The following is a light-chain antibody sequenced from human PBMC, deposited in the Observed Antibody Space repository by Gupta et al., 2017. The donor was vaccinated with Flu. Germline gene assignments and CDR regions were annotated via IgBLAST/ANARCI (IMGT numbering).Light chain of an antibody. V-gene: IGKV1-5*03. Sequence: DIQLTQSPSTLAASVGDRVTITCRASQSISTWLAWYQQKPGTAPKLLIYNASTLESGVPSRFSGSGSGTEFTLAISSLQPDDFATYYCQQFISYPYSFGPGTKLEIK. CDR1: QSISTW. CDR2: NAS. J-gene: IGKJ2*03. CDR3: QQFISYPYS.